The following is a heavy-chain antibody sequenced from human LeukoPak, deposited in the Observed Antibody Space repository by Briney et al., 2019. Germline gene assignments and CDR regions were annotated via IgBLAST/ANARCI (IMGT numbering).Heavy chain of an antibody. CDR2: ISAYNGNT. CDR1: YYTFISYG. Sequence: ASVKVSCKASYYTFISYGISWVRQAPGQGLEWMGWISAYNGNTNYAQKLQGRVTMTTGTSTTTAYMELKSLKSDDTAVYYCARVGGVQGFDYWGQGTLVTVSS. D-gene: IGHD1-26*01. J-gene: IGHJ4*02. V-gene: IGHV1-18*01. CDR3: ARVGGVQGFDY.